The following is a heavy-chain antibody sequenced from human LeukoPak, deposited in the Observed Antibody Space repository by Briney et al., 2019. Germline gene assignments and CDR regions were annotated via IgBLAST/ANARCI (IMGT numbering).Heavy chain of an antibody. J-gene: IGHJ4*02. CDR2: IYYSGST. Sequence: SETLSLTCTVSGGSISSHYWSWIRQPPGKGLEWIGYIYYSGSTNYNPSLKSRVTISVDTSKNQFSLKLSSVTAADTAVYYCARRGYDSSGYYFDYWGQGTLVTVPS. V-gene: IGHV4-59*11. CDR1: GGSISSHY. CDR3: ARRGYDSSGYYFDY. D-gene: IGHD3-22*01.